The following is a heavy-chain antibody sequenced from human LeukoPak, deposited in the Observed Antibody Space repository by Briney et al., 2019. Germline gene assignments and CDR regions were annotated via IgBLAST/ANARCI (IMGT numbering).Heavy chain of an antibody. Sequence: SETLSLTCAVYGGSFSSYYWSWIRQPPGKGREWIGEINHSGSTNYNPSLKSRVTISVDTSKNQFSLKLSSVTAADTAVYYCARGRDYYDSSGYYALYYFDYWGQGTLVTVSS. CDR1: GGSFSSYY. V-gene: IGHV4-34*01. J-gene: IGHJ4*02. D-gene: IGHD3-22*01. CDR3: ARGRDYYDSSGYYALYYFDY. CDR2: INHSGST.